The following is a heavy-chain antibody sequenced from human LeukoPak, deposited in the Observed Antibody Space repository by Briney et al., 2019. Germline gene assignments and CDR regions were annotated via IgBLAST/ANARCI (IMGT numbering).Heavy chain of an antibody. CDR2: ISAYNGNT. D-gene: IGHD2-21*02. CDR3: ARVGASAYCGGDCSSNWFDP. J-gene: IGHJ5*02. Sequence: ASVKVSCKASGYTFTNYGISWVRQAPGQGLEWMGWISAYNGNTNYAQKLQGRVTKTTDTSTSTAYMELRSLRSDDTAVYYCARVGASAYCGGDCSSNWFDPWGQGTLVTVSS. V-gene: IGHV1-18*04. CDR1: GYTFTNYG.